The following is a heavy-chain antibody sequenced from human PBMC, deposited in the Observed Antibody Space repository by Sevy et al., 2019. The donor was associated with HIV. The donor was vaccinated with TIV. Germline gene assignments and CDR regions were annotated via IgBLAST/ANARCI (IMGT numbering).Heavy chain of an antibody. J-gene: IGHJ4*02. CDR2: ISQTYDGSKK. Sequence: GGSLRLSCAASGFTFGSYTLHWVRQAPGKGLEWVALISQTYDGSKKYYIDSVQGRFTISRDNSKNTLYLQMDSLRPEEMAVYYCARDNSGYFFFDYWGQGTLVTVSS. D-gene: IGHD3-22*01. CDR3: ARDNSGYFFFDY. CDR1: GFTFGSYT. V-gene: IGHV3-30-3*01.